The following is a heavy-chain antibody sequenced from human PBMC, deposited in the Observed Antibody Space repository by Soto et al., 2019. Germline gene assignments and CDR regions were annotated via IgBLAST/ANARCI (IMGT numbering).Heavy chain of an antibody. V-gene: IGHV3-23*01. D-gene: IGHD2-8*01. Sequence: PGGSLRLSCAASGFTFSSYAMTWVRQAPGKGLEWVSTISGTGTTTYYADSVKGRFTISRDNSKNTLYLQMNSLRTEDTAVYYCVKTVYLLECDNWGRGSMFAVAS. CDR2: ISGTGTTT. CDR1: GFTFSSYA. J-gene: IGHJ4*01. CDR3: VKTVYLLECDN.